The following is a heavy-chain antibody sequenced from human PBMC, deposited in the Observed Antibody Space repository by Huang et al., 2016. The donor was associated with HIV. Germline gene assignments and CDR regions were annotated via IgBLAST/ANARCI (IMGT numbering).Heavy chain of an antibody. CDR1: GSCFTGYY. V-gene: IGHV1-2*02. D-gene: IGHD3-22*01. CDR3: ARDRNTDFYDSSAYYAEH. Sequence: QVLLVQSGAEVKKPGASVKASCQASGSCFTGYYLNWVRQAPGQGLEVRVWINPSSVGTHPEQKFECRVTLTRDTAVSTGYMELRLLKSDDTDVYYCARDRNTDFYDSSAYYAEHWCQGTLVTVSS. CDR2: INPSSVGT. J-gene: IGHJ4*02.